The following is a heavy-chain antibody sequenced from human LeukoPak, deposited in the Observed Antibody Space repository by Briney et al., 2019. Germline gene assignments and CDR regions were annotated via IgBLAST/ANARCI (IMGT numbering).Heavy chain of an antibody. CDR1: GGSISSSNW. V-gene: IGHV4-4*02. J-gene: IGHJ5*02. CDR2: TYHSGST. D-gene: IGHD3-9*01. CDR3: ARTYDILSNYYGTGWLDP. Sequence: PSGTLSLTCAVSGGSISSSNWWSWVRQPPGKGLEWIGETYHSGSTNYNPSLKSRVTISVDKSKNQFSLKLSSVTAADTAMYYCARTYDILSNYYGTGWLDPWGQGTLVTVSS.